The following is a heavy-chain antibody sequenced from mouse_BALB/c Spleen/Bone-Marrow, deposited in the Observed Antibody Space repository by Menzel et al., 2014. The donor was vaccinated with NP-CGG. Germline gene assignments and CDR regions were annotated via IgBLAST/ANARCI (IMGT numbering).Heavy chain of an antibody. D-gene: IGHD4-1*01. CDR1: GFTFSGYT. CDR2: ITNGGGDT. CDR3: TTQTGSSC. J-gene: IGHJ3*01. Sequence: EVKLMESGGGLVQPGAPLKLSCAASGFTFSGYTMSWVRQTPEKRLEWVAFITNGGGDTYYPDTVKGRFTMSRDKAKNTLFLHVSTLKYEGAAIYYCTTQTGSSCWGQETLVTVSA. V-gene: IGHV5-12-2*01.